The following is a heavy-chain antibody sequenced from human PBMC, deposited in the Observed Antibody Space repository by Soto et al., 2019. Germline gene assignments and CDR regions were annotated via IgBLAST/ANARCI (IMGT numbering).Heavy chain of an antibody. CDR3: ARAILALHSYHPYYMDG. CDR1: GYTFTSYG. J-gene: IGHJ6*03. Sequence: ASVKVSCKASGYTFTSYGISWVRQAPGQGLEWMGWISAYNGNTNYAQKLQGRVTMTTDTSTSTAYMELRSLRSDDTAVYYCARAILALHSYHPYYMDGRGTGTTVTLFS. V-gene: IGHV1-18*01. CDR2: ISAYNGNT. D-gene: IGHD3-3*02.